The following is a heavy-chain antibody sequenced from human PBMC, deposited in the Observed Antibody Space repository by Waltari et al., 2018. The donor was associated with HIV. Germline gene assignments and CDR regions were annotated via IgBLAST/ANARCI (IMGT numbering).Heavy chain of an antibody. CDR2: ASRSGNT. CDR1: GYSISSDYY. D-gene: IGHD5-18*01. V-gene: IGHV4-38-2*01. CDR3: GSGSRRGHSHGIDY. Sequence: QVQLHESGPGMVKPSETLSLTCAVSGYSISSDYYWGWIRQPPGKGLEWIGSASRSGNTDYSPSLKSRVTISLDTSKNQFSLKLNSVAAADTAVYYCGSGSRRGHSHGIDYWGQGTLVTVSS. J-gene: IGHJ4*02.